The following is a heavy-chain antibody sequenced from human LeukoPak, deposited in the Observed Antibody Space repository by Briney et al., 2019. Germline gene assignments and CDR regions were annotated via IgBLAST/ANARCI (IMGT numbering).Heavy chain of an antibody. Sequence: ASVTVSCTASGYTFTSYDINWVRQATGQGLEWMGWMNPNSGNTGYAQKFQGRVTMTRNTSISTAYMELRSLRSDDTAVYYRARGSYLKLVDYWGQGTLVTVSS. CDR1: GYTFTSYD. CDR2: MNPNSGNT. D-gene: IGHD1-26*01. V-gene: IGHV1-8*01. J-gene: IGHJ4*02. CDR3: ARGSYLKLVDY.